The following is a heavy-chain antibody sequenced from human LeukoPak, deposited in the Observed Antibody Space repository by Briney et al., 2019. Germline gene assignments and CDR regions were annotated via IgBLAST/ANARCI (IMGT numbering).Heavy chain of an antibody. CDR1: RFTFNTFG. D-gene: IGHD2-21*02. CDR3: RAATKYRDYYYDY. CDR2: ISSDGSNK. Sequence: GGSLRLSCAASRFTFNTFGMLWVRQAPGKGLEWVAVISSDGSNKYYADSVKGRFTISRDNSKDTLYLQMSSLAIEDTAVYYCRAATKYRDYYYDYWGQGTLVTVSS. V-gene: IGHV3-30*03. J-gene: IGHJ4*02.